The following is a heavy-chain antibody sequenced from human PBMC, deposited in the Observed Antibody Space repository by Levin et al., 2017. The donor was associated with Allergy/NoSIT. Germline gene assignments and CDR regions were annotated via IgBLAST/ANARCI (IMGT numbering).Heavy chain of an antibody. CDR3: ARNDYGDYVQNLDY. J-gene: IGHJ4*02. CDR1: GYTFIDYY. CDR2: GKGKRGEK. V-gene: IGHV1-2*02. D-gene: IGHD4-17*01. Sequence: VKVSCKAAGYTFIDYYMHWVRQAPGQGLEWMGGGKGKRGEKKEEKKRKERVTMTRDTSIRTAYIELSSLRSDDTAVYYCARNDYGDYVQNLDYWGQGTLVTVSS.